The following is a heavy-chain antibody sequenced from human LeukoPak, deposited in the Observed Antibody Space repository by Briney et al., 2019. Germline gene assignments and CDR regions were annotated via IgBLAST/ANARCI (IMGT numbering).Heavy chain of an antibody. J-gene: IGHJ6*02. CDR3: AKDGGEDDYLWGSFRYGMDV. CDR2: ISGSGAST. Sequence: GGSLRLSCAASGLTFSSYAVNWVRQAPGKGLEWVSGISGSGASTYYADSVKGRFTLSSDKSKNTLYLQMNSLRAEDTAVYFCAKDGGEDDYLWGSFRYGMDVWGHGTTVTVSS. V-gene: IGHV3-23*01. D-gene: IGHD3-16*02. CDR1: GLTFSSYA.